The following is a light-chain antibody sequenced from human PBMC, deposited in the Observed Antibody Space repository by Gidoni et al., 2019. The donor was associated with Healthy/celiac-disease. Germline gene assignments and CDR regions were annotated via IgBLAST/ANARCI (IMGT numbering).Light chain of an antibody. V-gene: IGLV2-8*01. CDR2: EVS. CDR3: SSYAGSNNLGV. J-gene: IGLJ2*01. CDR1: SSDVGGYNY. Sequence: QSALTQPPSASGSPGTSSDVGGYNYVSWYQQHPGKAPKLMIYEVSKRPSGVPARFSGSKSGNTASLTVSGLQAEDEADYYCSSYAGSNNLGVFGGGTKLTVL.